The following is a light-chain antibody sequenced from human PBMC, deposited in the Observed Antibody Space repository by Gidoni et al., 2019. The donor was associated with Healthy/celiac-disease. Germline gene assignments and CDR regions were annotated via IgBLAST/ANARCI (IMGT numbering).Light chain of an antibody. V-gene: IGKV3-20*01. J-gene: IGKJ1*01. CDR2: GAY. CDR3: QRGDA. CDR1: QSVSSSY. Sequence: DIVLPQSPGTLSLSPGDRATLSCRASQSVSSSYLAWYQQKPGQAPRLLIYGAYSRATGIPDRFSGSGSGTDFTLTISRLEPEDFAVYYCQRGDAFGQGTKVEIK.